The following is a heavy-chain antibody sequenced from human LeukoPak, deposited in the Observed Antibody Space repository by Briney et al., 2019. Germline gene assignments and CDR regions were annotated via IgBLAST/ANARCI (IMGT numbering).Heavy chain of an antibody. Sequence: PSDTLSLTCAVSGASIITGSPYWGWIRQSPGKGPEWIETVYYSGSIYYNPSLKSRVTLSVDTSKNQFSLRLTSVTAPDTAVYFCARHRGSGSSSIPFDYWGQGTLVTVSS. D-gene: IGHD3-10*01. CDR1: GASIITGSPY. CDR3: ARHRGSGSSSIPFDY. CDR2: VYYSGSI. J-gene: IGHJ4*02. V-gene: IGHV4-39*01.